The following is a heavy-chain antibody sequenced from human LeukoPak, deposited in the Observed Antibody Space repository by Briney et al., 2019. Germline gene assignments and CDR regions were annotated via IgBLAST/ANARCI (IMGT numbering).Heavy chain of an antibody. CDR1: GYTLTELS. CDR2: FDPEDGET. D-gene: IGHD4-17*01. J-gene: IGHJ4*02. V-gene: IGHV1-24*01. Sequence: ASVKVSCKVSGYTLTELSMHWVRQAPGKGLEWMGGFDPEDGETIYAQKFQGRVTMTEDTSTDTAYMELSSPRSEDTAVYYCATGRYGDYSLGYWGQGTLVTVSS. CDR3: ATGRYGDYSLGY.